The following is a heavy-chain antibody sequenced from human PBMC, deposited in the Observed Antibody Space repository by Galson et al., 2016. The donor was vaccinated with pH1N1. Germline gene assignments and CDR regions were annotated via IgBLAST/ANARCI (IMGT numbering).Heavy chain of an antibody. CDR2: ISDSGSST. V-gene: IGHV3-23*01. CDR3: AKGPRGVVVVAATH. D-gene: IGHD2-15*01. J-gene: IGHJ4*02. Sequence: SLRLSCAASGFTFSSYAMTWVRQAPGKGLEWVSGISDSGSSTYYADSVKGRFTISRDNSKNTVYLQMNSLRAEDTAVYYCAKGPRGVVVVAATHWGQGMLVTVSS. CDR1: GFTFSSYA.